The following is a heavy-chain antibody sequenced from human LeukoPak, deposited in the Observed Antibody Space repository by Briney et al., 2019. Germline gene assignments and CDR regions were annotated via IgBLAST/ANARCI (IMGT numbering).Heavy chain of an antibody. CDR3: ARGLFRGVRTDPYYHYYMDV. CDR2: IIPIFGTA. Sequence: ASVKVSCKASGGTFSSYAISWVRQAPGQGLEWMGGIIPIFGTANYAQKFQGRVTITADESTSTAYMELSSLRSEDTAVYYCARGLFRGVRTDPYYHYYMDVWGKGTTVTVSS. CDR1: GGTFSSYA. D-gene: IGHD3-10*01. V-gene: IGHV1-69*13. J-gene: IGHJ6*03.